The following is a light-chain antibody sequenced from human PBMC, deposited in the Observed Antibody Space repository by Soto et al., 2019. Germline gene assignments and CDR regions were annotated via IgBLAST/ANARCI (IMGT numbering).Light chain of an antibody. J-gene: IGLJ3*02. CDR3: SSYTSSSTRV. CDR2: EVS. V-gene: IGLV2-14*01. CDR1: SSDVGGYNY. Sequence: QSALTQPASVSGSPGQSITISCTGTSSDVGGYNYVSWYQQHPGKAPKLMIYEVSNRPSGGSNRFSGSKSGNTASLTISGRQAEDEADYYCSSYTSSSTRVFGGGTQLTVL.